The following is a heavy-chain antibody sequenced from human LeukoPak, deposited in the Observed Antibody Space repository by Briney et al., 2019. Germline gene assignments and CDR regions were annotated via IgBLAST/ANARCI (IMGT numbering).Heavy chain of an antibody. J-gene: IGHJ4*02. Sequence: ASVKVFCKASGYTFTNYGIMWVRQAPGQGLEWMGWIKPNSGGTNYAQKFQGRVTMTSNTSNNTAYMELSSLRFNDTAVYYCARDRRVVVVAATHGLDYWGQGTLVTVSS. CDR1: GYTFTNYG. V-gene: IGHV1-2*02. CDR2: IKPNSGGT. CDR3: ARDRRVVVVAATHGLDY. D-gene: IGHD2-15*01.